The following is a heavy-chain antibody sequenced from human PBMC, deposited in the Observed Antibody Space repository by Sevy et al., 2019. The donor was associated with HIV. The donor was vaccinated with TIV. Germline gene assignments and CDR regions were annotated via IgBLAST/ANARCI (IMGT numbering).Heavy chain of an antibody. CDR1: GDSVSSNSAA. J-gene: IGHJ6*02. D-gene: IGHD3-10*01. CDR2: TYYRSKWYN. Sequence: SQTLSLTCAISGDSVSSNSAAWNWIRQSPSRGLEWLGRTYYRSKWYNDYAVSVKSRITINPDTSKNQFSLQLNSVTPEDTAVYYCARRDYFGSGISNYYYYGMDVWGQGTTVTVSS. CDR3: ARRDYFGSGISNYYYYGMDV. V-gene: IGHV6-1*01.